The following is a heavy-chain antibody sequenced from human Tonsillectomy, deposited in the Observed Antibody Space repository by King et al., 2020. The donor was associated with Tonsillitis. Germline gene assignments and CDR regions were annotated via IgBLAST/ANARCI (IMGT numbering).Heavy chain of an antibody. CDR1: GFTFSSYA. CDR3: AKTYRPVGAANTPYYFDS. Sequence: GQLVQSGGGLVQPGGSLRLSCAASGFTFSSYAMTWVRQAPGKGLEWVSDMSGNGVRTLYADSVKGRFTISRDYSKNTLYLQMNSLRAEDTAVYYCAKTYRPVGAANTPYYFDSWGQGTLVTVSS. V-gene: IGHV3-23*04. J-gene: IGHJ4*02. D-gene: IGHD1-26*01. CDR2: MSGNGVRT.